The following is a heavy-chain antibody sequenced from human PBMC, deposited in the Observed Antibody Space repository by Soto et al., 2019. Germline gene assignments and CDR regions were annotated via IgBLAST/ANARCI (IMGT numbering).Heavy chain of an antibody. D-gene: IGHD1-26*01. CDR2: IWYDGSNK. J-gene: IGHJ4*02. CDR3: ARDIDWYSNSSGFDN. Sequence: GGSLRLPCAASGFTFSSYGMHWVRQAPGKGLEWVAVIWYDGSNKHYADPVKGRFTISRDNSKNTLSLQMNSLRAEDTAIYYCARDIDWYSNSSGFDNWGQGTLVTVSS. V-gene: IGHV3-33*01. CDR1: GFTFSSYG.